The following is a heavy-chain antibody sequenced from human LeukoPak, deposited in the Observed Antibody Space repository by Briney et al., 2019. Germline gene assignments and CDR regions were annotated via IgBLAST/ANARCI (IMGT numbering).Heavy chain of an antibody. Sequence: SETLSLTCTVSGGSISGSNYYWGWIRQPPGKGLEWIGSMYYAGTTYYNPSLKSRVTISVDTSKNQFALKLSSVTAADTAIYYCARWTSSSPVFDYWGRGTLVTVSS. J-gene: IGHJ4*01. CDR1: GGSISGSNYY. CDR3: ARWTSSSPVFDY. CDR2: MYYAGTT. V-gene: IGHV4-39*01. D-gene: IGHD6-19*01.